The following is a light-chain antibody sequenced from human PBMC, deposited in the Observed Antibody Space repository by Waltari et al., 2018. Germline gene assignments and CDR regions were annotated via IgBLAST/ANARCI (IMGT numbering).Light chain of an antibody. CDR1: SSDIGGYNS. V-gene: IGLV2-8*01. CDR3: ASYAGTSKLV. Sequence: QSALTQPPSASGSPGQSVTISCTGTSSDIGGYNSVSWYQQHPGKAPKLMIYAVNKRPSGVPDRFSGFKSVNTASLTVSGLQAEDEADYYCASYAGTSKLVFGGRTKLTVV. CDR2: AVN. J-gene: IGLJ2*01.